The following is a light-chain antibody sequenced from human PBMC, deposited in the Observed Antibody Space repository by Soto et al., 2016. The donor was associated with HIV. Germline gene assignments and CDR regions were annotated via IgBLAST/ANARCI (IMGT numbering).Light chain of an antibody. Sequence: IQMTQSPSSFSASTGDRVTITCRASQGISSYLAWYQQKPGKAPKLLIYAASTLQSGVPLRFSGSGSGTDFTLTISCLQSEDFATYYCQQYYSYPRTFGQGTKVEIK. J-gene: IGKJ1*01. CDR3: QQYYSYPRT. CDR1: QGISSY. CDR2: AAS. V-gene: IGKV1-8*01.